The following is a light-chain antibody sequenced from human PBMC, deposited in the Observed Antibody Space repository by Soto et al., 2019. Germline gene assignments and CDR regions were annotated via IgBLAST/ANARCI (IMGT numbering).Light chain of an antibody. V-gene: IGLV1-51*01. CDR3: GTCDSSLSAVV. CDR1: SSNIGNNY. J-gene: IGLJ2*01. CDR2: DSN. Sequence: QSVLTQPPSVSAAPGQTVTISCSGSSSNIGNNYVSWYQQLPGTAPKLLIYDSNKRPSGIPDRFSGSKSGTSATLGITGLQTGDEADYYCGTCDSSLSAVVFGGGTKLTVL.